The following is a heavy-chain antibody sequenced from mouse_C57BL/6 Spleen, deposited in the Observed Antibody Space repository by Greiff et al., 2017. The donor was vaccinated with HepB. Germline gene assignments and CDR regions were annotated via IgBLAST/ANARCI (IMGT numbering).Heavy chain of an antibody. CDR3: AWDVNAMDY. D-gene: IGHD4-1*01. CDR1: GYAFSSSW. J-gene: IGHJ4*01. CDR2: IYPGDGDT. Sequence: VQLQQSGPELVKPGASVKISCKASGYAFSSSWMNWVKQRPGKGLEWIGRIYPGDGDTNYNGKFKGKATLTADKSSSTAYIQLSSLTSEDSAVYFCAWDVNAMDYWGQGTSVTVSS. V-gene: IGHV1-82*01.